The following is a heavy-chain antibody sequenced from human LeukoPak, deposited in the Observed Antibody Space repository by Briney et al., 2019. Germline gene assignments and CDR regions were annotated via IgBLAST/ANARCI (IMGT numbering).Heavy chain of an antibody. CDR2: IKQDGSEK. CDR1: GFTFSSYW. D-gene: IGHD3-16*01. J-gene: IGHJ5*02. Sequence: GGSLRLSCAASGFTFSSYWMSWVRQAPGKGLEWVANIKQDGSEKYYVDSVKGRFTISRDNAKYSLYLQMNSLRAEDTAVYYCARLFWVPGQSNWFDPWGQGTLVTVSS. V-gene: IGHV3-7*01. CDR3: ARLFWVPGQSNWFDP.